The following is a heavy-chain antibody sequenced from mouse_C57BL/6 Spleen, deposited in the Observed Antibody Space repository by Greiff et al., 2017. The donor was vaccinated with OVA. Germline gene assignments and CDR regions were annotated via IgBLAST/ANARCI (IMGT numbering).Heavy chain of an antibody. CDR2: IWSGGST. Sequence: QVQLKESGPGLVQPSQSLSITCTVSGFSLTSYGVHWVRQSPGKGLEWLGVIWSGGSTDYNAAFISRLSISKDNSKSQVFFKMNSLQADDTAIYYCARKDGYDVDYAMDYWGQGTSVTVSS. CDR1: GFSLTSYG. D-gene: IGHD2-2*01. V-gene: IGHV2-2*01. J-gene: IGHJ4*01. CDR3: ARKDGYDVDYAMDY.